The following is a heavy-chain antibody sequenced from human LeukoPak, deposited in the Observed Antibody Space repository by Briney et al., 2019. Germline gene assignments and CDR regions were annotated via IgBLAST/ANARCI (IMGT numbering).Heavy chain of an antibody. D-gene: IGHD6-13*01. CDR1: GGSFSGYY. J-gene: IGHJ6*03. Sequence: PSETLSLTCAVYGGSFSGYYWSWIRQPPGKGLEWIGEINHSGSTNYNPSLKSRVTISVDTSKNQFSLKLSSVTAADTAVYYCARVEGYSSSWYVPGIGSFYMDVWGKGTTVTVSS. CDR3: ARVEGYSSSWYVPGIGSFYMDV. V-gene: IGHV4-34*01. CDR2: INHSGST.